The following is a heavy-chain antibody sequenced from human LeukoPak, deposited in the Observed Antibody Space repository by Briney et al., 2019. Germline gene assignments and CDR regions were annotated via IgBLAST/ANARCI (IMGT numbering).Heavy chain of an antibody. V-gene: IGHV4-59*01. CDR3: ARGNSGSYPLNY. Sequence: SETLSLTCTVSGGSISSYYWSWIRQPPGKGLEWIGYIYYSGSTNYNPSLKSRVTISVDTSKNQFSLKLSSVTAADPAVYYCARGNSGSYPLNYWGQGTLVTVSS. D-gene: IGHD1-26*01. CDR2: IYYSGST. CDR1: GGSISSYY. J-gene: IGHJ4*02.